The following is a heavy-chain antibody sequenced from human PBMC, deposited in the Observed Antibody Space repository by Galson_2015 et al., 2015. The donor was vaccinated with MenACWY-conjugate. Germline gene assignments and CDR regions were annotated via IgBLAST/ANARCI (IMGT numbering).Heavy chain of an antibody. Sequence: SLRLSCAASGFTFNNYWMHWVRLPPGKGLEWISYIKADGSFSNYADSVRGRFTISTDNAKNMVYLQMDGLGDEDTAVYFCARESAAATNGNSFDIWGLGTMLTVSS. V-gene: IGHV3-74*01. CDR2: IKADGSFS. CDR1: GFTFNNYW. D-gene: IGHD2-2*01. CDR3: ARESAAATNGNSFDI. J-gene: IGHJ3*02.